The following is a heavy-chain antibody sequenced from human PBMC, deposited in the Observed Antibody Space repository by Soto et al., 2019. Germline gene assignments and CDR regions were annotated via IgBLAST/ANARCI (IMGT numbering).Heavy chain of an antibody. V-gene: IGHV3-21*01. CDR2: ISSSSSYI. Sequence: PGGPLSLSGPASGFTFSSYSMSWVRQAPGKGLEWVSSISSSSSYIYYADSVKGRFTISRDNAKNSLYLQMNSLRAEDTAVYYCARDVGNGDDDAFDIWGQGTMVTVSS. D-gene: IGHD4-17*01. CDR1: GFTFSSYS. J-gene: IGHJ3*02. CDR3: ARDVGNGDDDAFDI.